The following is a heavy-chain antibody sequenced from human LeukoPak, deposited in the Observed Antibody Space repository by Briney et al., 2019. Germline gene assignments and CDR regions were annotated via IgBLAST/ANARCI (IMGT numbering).Heavy chain of an antibody. J-gene: IGHJ4*02. CDR3: ARQGGDILTGYLDY. V-gene: IGHV3-11*03. CDR2: ISSSGTYI. CDR1: GFTFSDYY. Sequence: PGGSLRLSCATSGFTFSDYYMSWIRQAPGKGLEWVSYISSSGTYINSADSVKGRFTISRDYPKNSLYPQMSSLRAEDAAVYYCARQGGDILTGYLDYWGQGTLVTVSS. D-gene: IGHD3-9*01.